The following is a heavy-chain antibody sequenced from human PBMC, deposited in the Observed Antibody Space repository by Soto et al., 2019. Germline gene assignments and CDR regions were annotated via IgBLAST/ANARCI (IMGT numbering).Heavy chain of an antibody. Sequence: SETLSLTWTVSGGSISSSSYYCGWIRQPPXKGLEWIGSIYYSGSTYYNPSLKSRVTISVDTSKNQFSLKLSSVTAADTAVYYCAWTPWNPIFGGGIILVRPYYYFYGLDVWGQGTTVTVSS. CDR2: IYYSGST. V-gene: IGHV4-39*01. CDR1: GGSISSSSYY. D-gene: IGHD3-3*01. CDR3: AWTPWNPIFGGGIILVRPYYYFYGLDV. J-gene: IGHJ6*02.